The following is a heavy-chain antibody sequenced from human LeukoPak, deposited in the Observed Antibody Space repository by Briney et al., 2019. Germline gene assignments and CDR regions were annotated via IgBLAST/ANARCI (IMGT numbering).Heavy chain of an antibody. D-gene: IGHD3-9*01. J-gene: IGHJ4*02. V-gene: IGHV4-31*03. CDR1: GGSISSGGYY. CDR3: ARWYYDILTGAYYFDY. CDR2: IYYNGST. Sequence: SETLSLTCTVSGGSISSGGYYWSWIRQHPGKGLEWIGYIYYNGSTYYNPSLKSRVTISVDTSKNQFSLKLSSVTAADTAVYYCARWYYDILTGAYYFDYWGQGTLVTVSS.